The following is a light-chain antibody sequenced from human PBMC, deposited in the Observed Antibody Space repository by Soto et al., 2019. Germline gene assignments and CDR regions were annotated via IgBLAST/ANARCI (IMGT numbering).Light chain of an antibody. Sequence: DIVMTQSPLSLPVTPGEPASISCRSSQSLLHSNGYNYLDWYLQKPGQSPQLLICLGSNRASGVPDRFSGSGSGTDFTLKSRRVESEDVGVYYFMQALQTSITFGQGTRLEIK. CDR3: MQALQTSIT. V-gene: IGKV2-28*01. CDR2: LGS. CDR1: QSLLHSNGYNY. J-gene: IGKJ5*01.